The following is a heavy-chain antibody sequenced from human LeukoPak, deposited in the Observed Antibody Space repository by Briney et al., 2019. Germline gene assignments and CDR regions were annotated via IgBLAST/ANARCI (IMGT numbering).Heavy chain of an antibody. CDR2: ISGGSTTI. Sequence: GGSLRLSCAASGFTFSDYYMSWIRQAPGKGLEWVSYISGGSTTIYYADSVKGRFTISRDNTNNSLYLQMNSLRAEDTAVYYCARDHTTASDHWGQGTLVTVS. V-gene: IGHV3-11*04. J-gene: IGHJ4*02. CDR1: GFTFSDYY. CDR3: ARDHTTASDH. D-gene: IGHD4-17*01.